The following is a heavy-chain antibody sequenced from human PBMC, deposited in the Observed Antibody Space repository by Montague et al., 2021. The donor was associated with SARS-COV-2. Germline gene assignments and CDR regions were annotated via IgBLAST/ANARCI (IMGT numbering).Heavy chain of an antibody. V-gene: IGHV4-34*01. D-gene: IGHD4-11*01. CDR1: GGSFRGYF. CDR2: INHSGST. J-gene: IGHJ4*02. CDR3: ARGADYYSDYRGTLCY. Sequence: SETLSLTCAVHGGSFRGYFWSWIRQSPGKGLEWIGEINHSGSTNYNPSLKSRVTISADTSQNQFSLKVSSVTASDTAVYYCARGADYYSDYRGTLCYWGQGTLVTVSS.